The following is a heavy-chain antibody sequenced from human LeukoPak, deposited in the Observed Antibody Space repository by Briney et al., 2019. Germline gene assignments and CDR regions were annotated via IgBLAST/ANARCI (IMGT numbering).Heavy chain of an antibody. CDR1: GXTFXSYS. V-gene: IGHV3-21*01. D-gene: IGHD5-24*01. CDR2: ISSSSSYI. J-gene: IGHJ6*02. CDR3: ARYPVEMATTYYGMDV. Sequence: LXLSXXXSGXTFXSYSMNWVRQAPGKGLEWVSSISSSSSYIYYANSLKGPFTISRDNATNSLYLQMNSLRAEDTAVYYCARYPVEMATTYYGMDVWGQGTTVTVSS.